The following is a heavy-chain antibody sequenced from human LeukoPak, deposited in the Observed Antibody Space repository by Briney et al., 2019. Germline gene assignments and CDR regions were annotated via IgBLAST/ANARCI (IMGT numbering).Heavy chain of an antibody. CDR1: GFTFSSYA. CDR3: VKDPLDY. Sequence: HPGGSLRLSCAASGFTFSSYAMSWVGQAPGKGLEWVSGISGRGVNTYNADYVKGRFTISRDNTKNTVYLQMNSLRAEDTAIYYCVKDPLDYWGQGILVTVSS. J-gene: IGHJ4*02. CDR2: ISGRGVNT. V-gene: IGHV3-23*01.